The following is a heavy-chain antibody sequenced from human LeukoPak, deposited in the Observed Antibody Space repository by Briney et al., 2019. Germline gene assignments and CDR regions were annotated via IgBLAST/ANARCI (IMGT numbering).Heavy chain of an antibody. CDR3: ARGLSYSTRNWFDL. CDR2: INHSGST. Sequence: PSETLSLTCAVYGGSFSGYYWSWIRQPPGKGLEWIGEINHSGSTNYNPSLKSRVTISVDTSKNQFSLKLSSVTAADTAVYYCARGLSYSTRNWFDLWGQGTLVTVSS. J-gene: IGHJ5*02. CDR1: GGSFSGYY. D-gene: IGHD6-13*01. V-gene: IGHV4-34*01.